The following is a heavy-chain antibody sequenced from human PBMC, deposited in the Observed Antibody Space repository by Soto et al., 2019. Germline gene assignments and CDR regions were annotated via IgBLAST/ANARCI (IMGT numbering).Heavy chain of an antibody. V-gene: IGHV1-18*01. D-gene: IGHD3-9*01. Sequence: QAQLVQSGAEVKKPGASVKVSCKASGYTFTSYGIDWVRQAPGQGLEWLGWISAYDGNTKYAQILQGRVSLTTDTCTKASYMELRALTSDDTAMYFCAGGNHYDSRGSRNYY. CDR2: ISAYDGNT. CDR3: AGGNHYDSRGSRNYY. J-gene: IGHJ6*01. CDR1: GYTFTSYG.